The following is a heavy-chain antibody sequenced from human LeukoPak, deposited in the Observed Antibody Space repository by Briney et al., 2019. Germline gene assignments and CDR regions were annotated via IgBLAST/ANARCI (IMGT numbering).Heavy chain of an antibody. CDR1: GGSISSYY. V-gene: IGHV4-4*07. J-gene: IGHJ5*02. CDR2: IYTSGST. Sequence: PSETLSLTCTVSGGSISSYYWSWIRQPAGKGLEWIGRIYTSGSTNYNPSLKSRVTMSVDTSKNQFSLKLSSVTAADTAVYYCARKLGRNFPPEINWFDPWGQGTLVTVSS. CDR3: ARKLGRNFPPEINWFDP. D-gene: IGHD5-24*01.